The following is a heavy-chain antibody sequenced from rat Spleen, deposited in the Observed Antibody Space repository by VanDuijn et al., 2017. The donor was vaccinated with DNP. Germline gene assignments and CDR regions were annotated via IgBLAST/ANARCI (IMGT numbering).Heavy chain of an antibody. CDR2: ITYDGSRT. J-gene: IGHJ4*01. D-gene: IGHD1-11*01. V-gene: IGHV5S10*01. CDR1: GFTFSDYN. Sequence: EVQLVESGGGLVQSGRSLKVSCAASGFTFSDYNMAWVRQAPKKGLEWVATITYDGSRTYFRDSVKGRFTISRDIAKSTRYLQMDSLRSEDTATYYCTTFEGRNAWGQGTSVTVSS. CDR3: TTFEGRNA.